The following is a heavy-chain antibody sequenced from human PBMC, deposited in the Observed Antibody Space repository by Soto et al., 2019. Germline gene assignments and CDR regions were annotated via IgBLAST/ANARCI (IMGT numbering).Heavy chain of an antibody. CDR3: ARRAGGGSYSGDI. Sequence: EVQLVESGGGLVQPGGSLRLSCAASGFTFSSYEMNWVRQAPGKGLEWVSYISSSGSTIYYADSVKGRFTISRDNAKNSLYMQMNSLRAEDTAVYYCARRAGGGSYSGDIWGQGTMVTVSS. J-gene: IGHJ3*02. D-gene: IGHD1-26*01. CDR1: GFTFSSYE. CDR2: ISSSGSTI. V-gene: IGHV3-48*03.